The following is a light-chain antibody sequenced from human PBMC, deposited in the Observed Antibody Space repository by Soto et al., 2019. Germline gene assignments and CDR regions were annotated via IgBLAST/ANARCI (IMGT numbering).Light chain of an antibody. J-gene: IGKJ2*01. CDR2: DTS. CDR3: HHYGSSPPYT. V-gene: IGKV3-15*01. CDR1: QSVSRF. Sequence: EIVMTQSPATLSVSPGERVTLSCRASQSVSRFLAWYQQRPGQAPRLLIYDTSTRATGVPARFSGSGSGTEFSLTISSLQSEDFAVYYCHHYGSSPPYTFGQGTKLDIK.